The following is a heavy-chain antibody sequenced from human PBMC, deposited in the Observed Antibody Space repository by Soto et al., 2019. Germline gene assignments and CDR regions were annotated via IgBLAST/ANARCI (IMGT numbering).Heavy chain of an antibody. D-gene: IGHD6-13*01. CDR3: AKGIAAAGTWGLSYFDY. CDR2: INHSGST. V-gene: IGHV4-34*01. CDR1: GGSFSGYY. J-gene: IGHJ4*02. Sequence: RSLTGAVYGGSFSGYYWSLIRQPPGKGLEWMGEINHSGSTDYNRSLKSRVTMSVDTSKNQFDLKLSSVTGAETAVYYSAKGIAAAGTWGLSYFDYWGQGTLVTVSS.